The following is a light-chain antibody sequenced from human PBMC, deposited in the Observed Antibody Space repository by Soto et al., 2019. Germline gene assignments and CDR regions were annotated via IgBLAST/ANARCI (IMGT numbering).Light chain of an antibody. CDR2: ATS. V-gene: IGKV3-15*01. J-gene: IGKJ5*01. Sequence: EVVLTQSPATLSVSPGERATLSCRASQSLSSTLAWYQQKPGRAPRLLIYATSTRATVIPARFSGSGSGTEFTLTISSLQSEDFAVYYCQHYNNWPITFGQGTRLEIK. CDR1: QSLSST. CDR3: QHYNNWPIT.